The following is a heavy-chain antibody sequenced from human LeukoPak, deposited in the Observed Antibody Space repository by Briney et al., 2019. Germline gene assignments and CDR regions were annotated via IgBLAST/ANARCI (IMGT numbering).Heavy chain of an antibody. Sequence: GGSLRLSCAASGFSISNDWMSWVRQAPGKGLEWVARVKSRSAGETTDYAAPVKGGFTISRDDSKNTLYLQMNSLKTEDTAVYYCTLIQGWGSGSYYRDFWGQGTLVTVSS. CDR2: VKSRSAGETT. V-gene: IGHV3-15*01. CDR3: TLIQGWGSGSYYRDF. J-gene: IGHJ4*02. D-gene: IGHD3-10*01. CDR1: GFSISNDW.